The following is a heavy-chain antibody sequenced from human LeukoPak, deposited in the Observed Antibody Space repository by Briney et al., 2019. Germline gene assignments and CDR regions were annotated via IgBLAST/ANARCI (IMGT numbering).Heavy chain of an antibody. Sequence: GESLKISCKGSGYRFITYWISWVRQMPGKGLEWMGRIDPSDSYTNYSPSFQGHVTISADKSISAAYLQWSSLKASDTAMYYCARQVYGPIKRDFDYWGQGTLVTVSS. CDR3: ARQVYGPIKRDFDY. V-gene: IGHV5-10-1*01. CDR1: GYRFITYW. J-gene: IGHJ4*02. CDR2: IDPSDSYT. D-gene: IGHD5-24*01.